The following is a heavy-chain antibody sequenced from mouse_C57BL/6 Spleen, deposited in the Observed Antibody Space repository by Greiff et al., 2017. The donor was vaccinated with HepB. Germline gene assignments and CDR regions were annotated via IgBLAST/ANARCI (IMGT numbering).Heavy chain of an antibody. D-gene: IGHD1-1*01. CDR1: GYTFTSYW. Sequence: VQLQQSGAELVKPGASVKLSCKASGYTFTSYWMHWVKQRPGQGLEWIGMIHPNSGSTNYNEKFKSKATLTVDKSSSTAYMQLSSLTSEDSAVYYCARPFITTVVATGYFDYWGQGTTLTVSS. CDR3: ARPFITTVVATGYFDY. CDR2: IHPNSGST. V-gene: IGHV1-64*01. J-gene: IGHJ2*01.